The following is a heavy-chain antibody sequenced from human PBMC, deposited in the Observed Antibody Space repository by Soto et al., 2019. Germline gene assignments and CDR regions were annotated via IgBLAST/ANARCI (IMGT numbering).Heavy chain of an antibody. V-gene: IGHV4-61*08. CDR3: ARPHGGSSGWDNWFDP. CDR1: GGSISRRGYS. CDR2: IYYSGST. D-gene: IGHD6-25*01. J-gene: IGHJ5*02. Sequence: AETLSLTCAVSGGSISRRGYSWSWIRQPPGKGLEWIGYIYYSGSTNYNPSLKSRVTISVDTSKNQFSLKLSSVTAADTAVYYCARPHGGSSGWDNWFDPWGQGTLVTVSS.